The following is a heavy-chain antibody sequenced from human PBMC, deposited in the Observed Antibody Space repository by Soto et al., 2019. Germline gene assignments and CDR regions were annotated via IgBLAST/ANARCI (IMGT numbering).Heavy chain of an antibody. D-gene: IGHD2-15*01. CDR3: ARGGVVVAAPPDY. V-gene: IGHV4-31*03. CDR2: IYYSGST. J-gene: IGHJ4*02. CDR1: GGSISSGGYY. Sequence: SETLSLTCTVSGGSISSGGYYWSWIRQHPGKGLEWIGYIYYSGSTYYNPSLKSRVTISVDTSKNQFSLKLSSVTAADTAVYYCARGGVVVAAPPDYWGQGTLVTVSS.